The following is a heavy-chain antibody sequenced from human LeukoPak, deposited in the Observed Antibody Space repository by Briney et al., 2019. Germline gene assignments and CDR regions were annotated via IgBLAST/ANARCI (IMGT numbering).Heavy chain of an antibody. D-gene: IGHD3-10*01. CDR2: IKSKTDGGTT. V-gene: IGHV3-15*01. CDR3: TTGPLIPQLLWFGELPDYYYYYYMDV. J-gene: IGHJ6*03. Sequence: PGGSLRLSCAASGFTFSNAWMSWVRQAPGKGLEWVGRIKSKTDGGTTDYAAPVKGRFTISRDDSKNTLYLQMNSLKTEDTAVYYCTTGPLIPQLLWFGELPDYYYYYYMDVWGKGTTVTVSS. CDR1: GFTFSNAW.